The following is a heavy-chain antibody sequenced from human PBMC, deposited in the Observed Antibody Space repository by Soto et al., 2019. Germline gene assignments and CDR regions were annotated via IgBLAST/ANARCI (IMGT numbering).Heavy chain of an antibody. CDR3: ARVLASSSWYDRYYYYGMDV. CDR2: IWYDGSNK. CDR1: GFTFSSYG. Sequence: PGGSMRLSCAASGFTFSSYGMHWVRQAPGKGLEWVAVIWYDGSNKYYADSVKGRFTISRDNSKNTLYLQMNSLRAEDTAVYYCARVLASSSWYDRYYYYGMDVWGQGTTVTVSS. D-gene: IGHD6-13*01. V-gene: IGHV3-33*01. J-gene: IGHJ6*02.